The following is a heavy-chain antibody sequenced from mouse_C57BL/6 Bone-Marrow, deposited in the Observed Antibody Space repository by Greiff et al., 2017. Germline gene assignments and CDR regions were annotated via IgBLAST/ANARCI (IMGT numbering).Heavy chain of an antibody. D-gene: IGHD2-4*01. Sequence: EVKLVESGGGLVQPGGSMKLSCVASGFTFSNYWMNWVRQSPEKGLEWVAQIRLKSDNYATPSAESVKGRFTISRDDSKSSVDLQMNNLRAEDTGIYYCTGLDYDAWLAYWGQGTLVTVSA. CDR3: TGLDYDAWLAY. J-gene: IGHJ3*01. CDR2: IRLKSDNYAT. CDR1: GFTFSNYW. V-gene: IGHV6-3*01.